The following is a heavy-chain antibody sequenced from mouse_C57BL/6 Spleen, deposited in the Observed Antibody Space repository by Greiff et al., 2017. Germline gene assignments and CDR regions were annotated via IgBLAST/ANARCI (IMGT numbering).Heavy chain of an antibody. J-gene: IGHJ4*01. V-gene: IGHV1-4*01. D-gene: IGHD1-1*01. Sequence: VNVVESGAELARPGASVKMSCKASGYTFTSYTMHWVKQRPGQGLEWIGYINPSSGYTKYNQKFKDKATLTADKSSSTAYMQLSSLTSEDSAVYYCAILTTVVANYAMDYWGQGTSVTVSS. CDR3: AILTTVVANYAMDY. CDR1: GYTFTSYT. CDR2: INPSSGYT.